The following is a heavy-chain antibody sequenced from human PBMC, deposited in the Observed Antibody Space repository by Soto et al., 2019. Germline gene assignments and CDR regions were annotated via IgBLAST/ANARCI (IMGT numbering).Heavy chain of an antibody. CDR1: GFTFSSYS. Sequence: PGGSLRLSCAASGFTFSSYSMNWVRQAPGKGLEWVSSISSSSSYIYYADSVKGRFTISRDNAKNSLYLQMNSLRAEDTAVYYCARDLTRRQMATIRTYGMDVWGQGTTVTVSS. J-gene: IGHJ6*02. D-gene: IGHD5-12*01. CDR2: ISSSSSYI. V-gene: IGHV3-21*01. CDR3: ARDLTRRQMATIRTYGMDV.